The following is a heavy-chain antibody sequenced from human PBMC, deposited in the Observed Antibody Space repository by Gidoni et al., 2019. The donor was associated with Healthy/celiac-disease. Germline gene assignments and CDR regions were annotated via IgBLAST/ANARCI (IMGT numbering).Heavy chain of an antibody. V-gene: IGHV3-23*01. Sequence: GFTFSSYAMSWVRQAPGKGLEWVSAISGSGGSTYYADSVKGRFTISRDNSKNTLYLQMNSLRAEDTAVYYCAKEYYDILTGYEGGGMDVWGQGTTVTVSS. CDR3: AKEYYDILTGYEGGGMDV. D-gene: IGHD3-9*01. CDR1: GFTFSSYA. J-gene: IGHJ6*02. CDR2: ISGSGGST.